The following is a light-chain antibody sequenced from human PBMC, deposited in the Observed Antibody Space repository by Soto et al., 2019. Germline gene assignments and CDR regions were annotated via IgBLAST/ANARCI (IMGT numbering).Light chain of an antibody. CDR2: EVS. CDR3: SSLSSSNTWV. Sequence: QSALTQPPSVSGSPGQSVTISCTGTSSDVGSYSRVSWYQQPPGTAPKLMIYEVSNRPSGVPDRFFGSKSGNTASLTISGLKAEDEADYYCSSLSSSNTWVFGGGTKVTVL. V-gene: IGLV2-18*02. CDR1: SSDVGSYSR. J-gene: IGLJ3*02.